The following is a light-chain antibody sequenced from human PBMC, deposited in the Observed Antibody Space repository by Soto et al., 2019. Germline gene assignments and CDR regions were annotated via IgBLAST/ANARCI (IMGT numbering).Light chain of an antibody. J-gene: IGLJ1*01. CDR2: EVS. CDR3: SSFTSSTTYV. V-gene: IGLV2-18*02. Sequence: QSALAQPPSVSGSPGQSVAVPCTGTSSVVGSYNRVSWYQQPPGTAPKLIIYEVSNRPSGVPDRFSGSKSGNTASLTISGLQAEDEADYYCSSFTSSTTYVFGTGTKVTVL. CDR1: SSVVGSYNR.